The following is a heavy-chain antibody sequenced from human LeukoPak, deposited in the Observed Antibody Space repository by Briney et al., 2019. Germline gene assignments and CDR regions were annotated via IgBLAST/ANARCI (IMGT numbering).Heavy chain of an antibody. Sequence: GGSLRLSCATSGFTFSTYAMSWVRQAPGKGLEWVSLISGSGSGTHYADSVKGRFTISRDNAKKTLYLQMNSLRAEDTAVYYCARSIGLTGGGVDVWGQGTTVTVSS. CDR1: GFTFSTYA. D-gene: IGHD3-9*01. CDR3: ARSIGLTGGGVDV. J-gene: IGHJ6*02. CDR2: ISGSGSGT. V-gene: IGHV3-23*01.